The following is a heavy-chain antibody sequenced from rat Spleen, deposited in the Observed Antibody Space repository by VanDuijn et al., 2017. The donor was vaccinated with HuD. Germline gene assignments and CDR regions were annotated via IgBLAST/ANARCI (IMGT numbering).Heavy chain of an antibody. Sequence: EVQLVESGGGLVQPGRPLKLSCVTSGFTFNYYWMTWIRRAPGRGLEWVASITNASGCTHYPDSVKGRFTSSSHIAKSTLYLQMNNLRSEDTATYSCTRGTYFRHWGQGVMVTVSS. V-gene: IGHV5-31*01. CDR1: GFTFNYYW. D-gene: IGHD4-6*01. J-gene: IGHJ2*01. CDR2: ITNASGCT. CDR3: TRGTYFRH.